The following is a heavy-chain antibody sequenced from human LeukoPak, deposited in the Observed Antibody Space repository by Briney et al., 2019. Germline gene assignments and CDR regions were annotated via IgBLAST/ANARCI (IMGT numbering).Heavy chain of an antibody. D-gene: IGHD3-22*01. Sequence: NPSETLSLTCSVSGGYISSGGYYWNWIRQHPGKGLEWIGYIYYSGSTSYNPSLRSRVAISVDTSENQFSLRLSSVTAADTAVYYCARDRTSKHLYDINGFYASGYFDLWGRGTLVTVSS. CDR1: GGYISSGGYY. CDR3: ARDRTSKHLYDINGFYASGYFDL. CDR2: IYYSGST. J-gene: IGHJ2*01. V-gene: IGHV4-31*03.